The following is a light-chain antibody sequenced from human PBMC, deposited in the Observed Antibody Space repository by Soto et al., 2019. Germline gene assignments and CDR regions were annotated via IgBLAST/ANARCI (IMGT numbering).Light chain of an antibody. CDR1: QSLVYSDGNTY. V-gene: IGKV2-30*01. Sequence: DVVMTQSPLSLPVTLGQPASISCRSSQSLVYSDGNTYLNWFQQSPGQSPRRIIYKVSNRDSGVPDRFSGIGSGTYFTLKSSRVEAADVGVYSCMQGTHWPPGHTFGQGTKLEIK. CDR3: MQGTHWPPGHT. CDR2: KVS. J-gene: IGKJ2*01.